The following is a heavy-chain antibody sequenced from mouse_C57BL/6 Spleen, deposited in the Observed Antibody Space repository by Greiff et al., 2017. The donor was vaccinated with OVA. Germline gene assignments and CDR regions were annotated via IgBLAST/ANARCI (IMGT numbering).Heavy chain of an antibody. D-gene: IGHD3-2*02. CDR1: GFSLTSYG. V-gene: IGHV2-2*01. J-gene: IGHJ2*01. CDR2: IWRGGSP. CDR3: ARAGSSGFDY. Sequence: QVQLKESGPGLVQPSQSLSITCTVSGFSLTSYGVHWVRQSPGKGLEWLGVIWRGGSPDYNAAFISRLSISKDKSKSQVFYKMNRLQADDTAIYYGARAGSSGFDYWGQGTTLTVSS.